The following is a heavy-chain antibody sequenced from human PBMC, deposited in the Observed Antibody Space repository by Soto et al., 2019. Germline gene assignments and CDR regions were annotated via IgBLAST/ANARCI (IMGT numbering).Heavy chain of an antibody. Sequence: QVQLQESGPGLVKPSQTLSLTCTVSGGSISSGGYYWSWIRQHPGKGLEWIGYIYYSGSTYYNPSLKSRVTISVDTSKNQCSLKLSSVTAADTAVYYGARGAVVPAAIFDYWGQGTLVTVSS. V-gene: IGHV4-31*03. CDR3: ARGAVVPAAIFDY. J-gene: IGHJ4*02. D-gene: IGHD2-2*01. CDR2: IYYSGST. CDR1: GGSISSGGYY.